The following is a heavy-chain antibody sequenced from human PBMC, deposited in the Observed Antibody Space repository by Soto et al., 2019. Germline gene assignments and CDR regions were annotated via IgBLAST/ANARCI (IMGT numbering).Heavy chain of an antibody. D-gene: IGHD3-16*01. CDR3: ARWGTTGGLDV. CDR2: TSYDGSGK. Sequence: QVQLVESGGGVVQPGTSLRVSCVGSGFTFRSYVIHWVRQAPGKGLEWVALTSYDGSGKYYGDSVRGRFTISRDNSRNTVDLQMDSLRVKDTALYYCARWGTTGGLDVWGQGTLVSVSS. V-gene: IGHV3-30*19. CDR1: GFTFRSYV. J-gene: IGHJ1*01.